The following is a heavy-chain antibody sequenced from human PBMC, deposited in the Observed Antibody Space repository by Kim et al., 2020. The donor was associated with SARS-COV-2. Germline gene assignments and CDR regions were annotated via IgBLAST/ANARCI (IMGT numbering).Heavy chain of an antibody. CDR3: ARRRRGGSYIDY. J-gene: IGHJ4*02. V-gene: IGHV4-39*01. CDR1: GGSISSSSYY. D-gene: IGHD3-16*01. CDR2: IYYSGST. Sequence: SETLSLTCTVSGGSISSSSYYWGWIRQPPGKGLEWIGSIYYSGSTYYNPSLKSRVTISVDTTKNQFSLKLSSVTAADTAVYYCARRRRGGSYIDYWREG.